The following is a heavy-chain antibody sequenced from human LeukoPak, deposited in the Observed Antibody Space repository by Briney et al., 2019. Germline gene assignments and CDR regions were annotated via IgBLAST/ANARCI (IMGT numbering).Heavy chain of an antibody. CDR3: ASTDYYDSSGPFDY. CDR2: IYSGGST. CDR1: GFTVSSNY. J-gene: IGHJ4*02. D-gene: IGHD3-22*01. V-gene: IGHV3-66*01. Sequence: GGSLRLSCAASGFTVSSNYMSWVRQAPGKGREWVSVIYSGGSTYYADSVKGRFTISRDNSKNTLYLQMNSQRAEDTAVYNCASTDYYDSSGPFDYWGQGTLVTVSS.